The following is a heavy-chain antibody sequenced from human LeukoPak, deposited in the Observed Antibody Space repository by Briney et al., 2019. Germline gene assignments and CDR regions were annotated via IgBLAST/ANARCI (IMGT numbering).Heavy chain of an antibody. V-gene: IGHV1-18*01. Sequence: ASVKVSCKASGYTFTSYGISWVRQAPGQGLEWMGWIAVYNGNTNYAQKLQGRVTMTTDTSTSTAYMELRSLRSDDTAVYYCARDDWGRHGMDVWGQGTTVTVSS. CDR2: IAVYNGNT. CDR1: GYTFTSYG. J-gene: IGHJ6*02. CDR3: ARDDWGRHGMDV. D-gene: IGHD7-27*01.